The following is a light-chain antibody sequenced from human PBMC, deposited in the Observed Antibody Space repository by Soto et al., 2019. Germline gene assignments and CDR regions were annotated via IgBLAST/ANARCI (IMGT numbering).Light chain of an antibody. CDR3: HQRQSWPRT. CDR1: QTVNSR. V-gene: IGKV3-11*01. CDR2: HTS. Sequence: EIVLTQSPATLSASPGERAPLSCRASQTVNSRLAWYQHKPGQASRLLIYHTSNRATGIPERVSGSGSGTDFTLTISSLEPEDFAVYYCHQRQSWPRTFGQGTKVDIK. J-gene: IGKJ1*01.